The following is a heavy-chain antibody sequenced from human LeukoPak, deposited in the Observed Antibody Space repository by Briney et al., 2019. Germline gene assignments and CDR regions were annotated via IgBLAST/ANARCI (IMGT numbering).Heavy chain of an antibody. V-gene: IGHV5-51*07. Sequence: GESLKVSCKGSGFIFTGYWIVWVHQMPGKGLEWMGIIYPADSETTYSPSFQGQITISADRSSTTAHLQWSSLKASDTAIYYCARATCVNGICYTLYWGQGSLVTVSS. CDR1: GFIFTGYW. CDR3: ARATCVNGICYTLY. CDR2: IYPADSET. J-gene: IGHJ4*02. D-gene: IGHD2-8*01.